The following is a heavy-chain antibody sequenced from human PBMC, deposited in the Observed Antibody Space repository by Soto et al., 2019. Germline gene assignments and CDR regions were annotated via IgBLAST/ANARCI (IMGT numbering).Heavy chain of an antibody. CDR1: EFTFSDYA. CDR3: WRDPTGDYSGGFEM. D-gene: IGHD4-17*01. CDR2: ITASGDYA. V-gene: IGHV3-23*01. J-gene: IGHJ3*02. Sequence: EVQQLESGGGLVQPGGSLRLSCAAAEFTFSDYAMTWVRLTPGRGLEWVSSITASGDYAHYTDSVKGRFSVSTDNSRSTLFLQMESLRDEDPAIYFCWRDPTGDYSGGFEMWGRGTMVTGSS.